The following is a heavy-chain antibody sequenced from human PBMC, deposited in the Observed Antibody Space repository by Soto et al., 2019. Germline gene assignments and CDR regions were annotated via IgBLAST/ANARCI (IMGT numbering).Heavy chain of an antibody. CDR2: ISGSGATT. V-gene: IGHV3-23*01. D-gene: IGHD2-21*02. J-gene: IGHJ4*02. Sequence: GGSLRLSCAASGFTFSDYAMTWVRQAPGKGPEWVSAISGSGATTYYADSVRGRFTISRDKAKNTLYLQMNSLRAEDTAVYYCAKRNHDVGGDSGFYYLDFWGPGTLVTVSS. CDR3: AKRNHDVGGDSGFYYLDF. CDR1: GFTFSDYA.